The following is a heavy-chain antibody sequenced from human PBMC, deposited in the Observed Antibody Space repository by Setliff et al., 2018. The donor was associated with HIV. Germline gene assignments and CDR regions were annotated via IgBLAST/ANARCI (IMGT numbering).Heavy chain of an antibody. V-gene: IGHV3-7*01. CDR1: GFTFSRYA. D-gene: IGHD1-26*01. CDR3: ARDRGGSDYFDY. CDR2: IKHDGSEK. Sequence: GESLKISCAASGFTFSRYAMHWVRQAPGKGLEWVANIKHDGSEKYYVDSVKGRFTISRDNAKNSLYLQMNSLRAEDTAVFYCARDRGGSDYFDYWGQGTLVTVSS. J-gene: IGHJ4*02.